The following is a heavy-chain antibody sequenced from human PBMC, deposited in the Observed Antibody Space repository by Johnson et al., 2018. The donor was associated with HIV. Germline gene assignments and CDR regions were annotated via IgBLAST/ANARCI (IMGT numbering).Heavy chain of an antibody. Sequence: VQLVESGGGVVRPGGSLRLSCAASGFTFDDFGMGWVRQAPGKGLEWVSGINWNGGRTGYADSVKGRFTISRDNAKNSLYLQMNSLRGEDTALYYCARAGGAVRVNGFVMWGQGTMVTVSS. V-gene: IGHV3-20*04. CDR3: ARAGGAVRVNGFVM. CDR1: GFTFDDFG. J-gene: IGHJ3*02. D-gene: IGHD6-19*01. CDR2: INWNGGRT.